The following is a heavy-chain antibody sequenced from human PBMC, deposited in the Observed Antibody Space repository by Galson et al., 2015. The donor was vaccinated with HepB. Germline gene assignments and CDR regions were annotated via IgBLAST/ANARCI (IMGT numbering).Heavy chain of an antibody. Sequence: SVKVSCKASGYTFTRNYMHWVRQAPGQGLEWMGVINPSGGNTSYAQKFQGRVTMHRDTSTTTVYMELSSLRSEDTAVYYCARTSSRSFFDYWGQGTLVTVSS. V-gene: IGHV1-46*01. CDR3: ARTSSRSFFDY. CDR2: INPSGGNT. CDR1: GYTFTRNY. J-gene: IGHJ4*02. D-gene: IGHD3-10*01.